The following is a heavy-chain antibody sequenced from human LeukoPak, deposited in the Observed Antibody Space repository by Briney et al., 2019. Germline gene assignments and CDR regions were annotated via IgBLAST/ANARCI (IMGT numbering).Heavy chain of an antibody. J-gene: IGHJ6*03. CDR1: GGSISIYY. CDR2: IDYSGST. V-gene: IGHV4-59*01. Sequence: SETLSLTCTVSGGSISIYYWSWIRQPPGKGLEWIGYIDYSGSTNYNPSLRSRVTMSVDTSKNQFSLKLTSVTAADTAVYYCARDQAGYYCMDVWGKGTTVTVSS. CDR3: ARDQAGYYCMDV.